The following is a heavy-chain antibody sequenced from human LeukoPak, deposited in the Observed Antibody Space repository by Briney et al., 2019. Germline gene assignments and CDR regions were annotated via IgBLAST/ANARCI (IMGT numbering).Heavy chain of an antibody. CDR1: GFTFSSSS. D-gene: IGHD3-22*01. J-gene: IGHJ4*02. CDR2: ISSSSSYI. V-gene: IGHV3-21*01. CDR3: ARGDYDSSGYYYIY. Sequence: PGGSLRLSCAASGFTFSSSSMNCVRQAAGEGMEWVSSISSSSSYIYYADSVKGRFTNSRDNAKNSLYLQMNSLRAEDTAVYYCARGDYDSSGYYYIYWGQGTLVTVSS.